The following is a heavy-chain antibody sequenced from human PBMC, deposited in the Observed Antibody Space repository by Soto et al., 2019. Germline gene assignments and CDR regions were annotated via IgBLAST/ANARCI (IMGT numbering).Heavy chain of an antibody. CDR2: INAGNGNT. Sequence: GASVKVSCKASGYTFTSYAMHWVRQAPGQRLEWMGWINAGNGNTKYSQKIQGRVTITRDTSASTAYMELSSLRSENTVLYYCARGLNGYLHYFDYWGQGTPVTVSS. V-gene: IGHV1-3*01. CDR1: GYTFTSYA. J-gene: IGHJ4*02. D-gene: IGHD5-18*01. CDR3: ARGLNGYLHYFDY.